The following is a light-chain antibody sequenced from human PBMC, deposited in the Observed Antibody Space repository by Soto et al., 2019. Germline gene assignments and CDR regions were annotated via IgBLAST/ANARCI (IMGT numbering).Light chain of an antibody. J-gene: IGLJ2*01. CDR1: SSDVGGYNF. CDR3: SSCTGSSTMV. Sequence: QSALTQPASVSGSPGQSITISCTGTSSDVGGYNFVSWYQQHPGTAPKLMIYDVTNRPSGVSNRFSGSKSGNTASLTISGLQAEDEADYYCSSCTGSSTMVFGGGTKLTVL. CDR2: DVT. V-gene: IGLV2-14*01.